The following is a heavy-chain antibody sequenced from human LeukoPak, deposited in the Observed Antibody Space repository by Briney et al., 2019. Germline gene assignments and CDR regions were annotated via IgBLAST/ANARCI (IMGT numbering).Heavy chain of an antibody. J-gene: IGHJ4*02. CDR3: ARDRSGWYYFDY. Sequence: PGGSLRLSCAASGFTFSSYGMSWVRQAPGKGLEWVSAISGSGGSTYYADSVRGRFTISRDNAKNSLYLQMNSLRAEDTAVYYCARDRSGWYYFDYWGQGTLVTVSS. V-gene: IGHV3-23*01. D-gene: IGHD6-19*01. CDR1: GFTFSSYG. CDR2: ISGSGGST.